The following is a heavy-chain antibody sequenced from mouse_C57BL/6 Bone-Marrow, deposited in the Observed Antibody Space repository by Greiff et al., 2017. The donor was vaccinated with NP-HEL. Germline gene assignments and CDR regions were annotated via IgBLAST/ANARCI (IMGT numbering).Heavy chain of an antibody. V-gene: IGHV1-80*01. CDR1: GYAFSSYW. D-gene: IGHD1-1*01. CDR3: ARYYYGTLYYFDY. Sequence: VQVVESGAELVKPGASVKISCKASGYAFSSYWMNWVKQRPGKGLEWIGQIYPGDGDTNYNGKFKGKATLTADKSSSTAYMQLSSLTSEDSAVYFCARYYYGTLYYFDYWGQGTTLTVSS. CDR2: IYPGDGDT. J-gene: IGHJ2*01.